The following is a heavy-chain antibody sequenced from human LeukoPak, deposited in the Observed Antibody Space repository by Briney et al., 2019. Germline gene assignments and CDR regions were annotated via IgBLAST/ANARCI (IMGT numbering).Heavy chain of an antibody. CDR1: GGTFSSYA. Sequence: ASVKVSCKASGGTFSSYAISWVRQAPGQGLEWRGGIIPIFGTANYAQKFQGRVTITADESTSTAYMELSSLRSEDTAVYYCAGGGGNAFGYLDYWGQGTLVTVSS. V-gene: IGHV1-69*13. CDR2: IIPIFGTA. CDR3: AGGGGNAFGYLDY. J-gene: IGHJ4*02. D-gene: IGHD4-23*01.